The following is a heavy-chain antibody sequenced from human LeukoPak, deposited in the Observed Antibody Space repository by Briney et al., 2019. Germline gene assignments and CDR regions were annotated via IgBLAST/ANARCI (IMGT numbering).Heavy chain of an antibody. D-gene: IGHD3-22*01. J-gene: IGHJ4*02. V-gene: IGHV3-33*06. CDR2: IWYDGSNK. CDR1: GFTFSSYG. Sequence: GGSLRLSCAASGFTFSSYGMHWVRQAPGKGLEWVAVIWYDGSNKYYADSVKGRFTISRDNSKNTLYPQMNSLRAEDTAVYYCAKDRSAYYYDSSGPKDYWGQGTLVTVSS. CDR3: AKDRSAYYYDSSGPKDY.